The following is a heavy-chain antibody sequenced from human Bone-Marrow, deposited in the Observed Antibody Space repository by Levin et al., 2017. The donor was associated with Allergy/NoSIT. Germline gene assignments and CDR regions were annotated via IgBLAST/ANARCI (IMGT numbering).Heavy chain of an antibody. Sequence: QSGGSLRLSCAASGFTFSGSALHWVRQASGKGLEWVGRIRSKANNYATAYAASVKGRFTISRDDSKSTAYLRMNRLKSEDTAMYYCTRLYDSGYDPWGQGALVTVSS. V-gene: IGHV3-73*01. CDR3: TRLYDSGYDP. J-gene: IGHJ5*02. D-gene: IGHD5-12*01. CDR2: IRSKANNYAT. CDR1: GFTFSGSA.